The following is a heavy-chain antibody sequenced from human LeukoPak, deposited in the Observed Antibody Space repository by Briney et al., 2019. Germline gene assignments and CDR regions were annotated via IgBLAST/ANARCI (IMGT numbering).Heavy chain of an antibody. V-gene: IGHV4-31*03. CDR1: GGSISSGGYY. CDR3: ARWDDSSGYYGIFEY. D-gene: IGHD3-22*01. Sequence: SQTLSLTCTVSGGSISSGGYYWSWIRQHPGKGLEWIGYIYYSGSTYYNPSLKSRVTISVDTSKNQFSPKLSSVTAADTAVYYCARWDDSSGYYGIFEYWGQGTLITVSS. CDR2: IYYSGST. J-gene: IGHJ4*02.